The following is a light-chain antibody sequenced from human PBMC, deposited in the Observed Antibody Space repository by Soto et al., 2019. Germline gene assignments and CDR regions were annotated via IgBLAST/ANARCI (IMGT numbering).Light chain of an antibody. V-gene: IGLV2-14*03. Sequence: QSVLTQPASLSGSPGQSITIPCTGNSSDVGGYNYVSWYQQHPGIAPKVMIYDVSNRPSGVSNRFSGSKSGNTASLTISGLQAEDEADYYCLSYTTSSTYVFGTGTKVTVL. CDR1: SSDVGGYNY. J-gene: IGLJ1*01. CDR3: LSYTTSSTYV. CDR2: DVS.